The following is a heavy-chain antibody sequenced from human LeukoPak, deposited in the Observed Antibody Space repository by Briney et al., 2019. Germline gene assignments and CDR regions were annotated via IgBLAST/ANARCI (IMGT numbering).Heavy chain of an antibody. V-gene: IGHV3-48*03. CDR2: ISSSGSTI. CDR1: GFTFSSYE. CDR3: AREGYYGSGTDY. J-gene: IGHJ4*02. Sequence: TAGSLRLSCAASGFTFSSYEMNWVRQAPGKGLEWVSYISSSGSTIYYADSVKGRFTISRDNAKNSLYLQMNSLRAEDTAVYYCAREGYYGSGTDYWGPGTLVTVSS. D-gene: IGHD3-10*01.